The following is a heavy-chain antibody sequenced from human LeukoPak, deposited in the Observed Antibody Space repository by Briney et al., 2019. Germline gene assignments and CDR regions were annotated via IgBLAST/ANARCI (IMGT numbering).Heavy chain of an antibody. D-gene: IGHD5-24*01. CDR2: ISYAGTNK. V-gene: IGHV3-30*18. Sequence: GGSLRLSCAASGFTFSSYGMNWVRQAPGKRLEWVAVISYAGTNKFYADSVKGRFTISRDNSKNTLYLQMNSLRAEDTALYYCAKYREDIDGYNSYYFDYWGQGTLVTVSS. CDR1: GFTFSSYG. CDR3: AKYREDIDGYNSYYFDY. J-gene: IGHJ4*02.